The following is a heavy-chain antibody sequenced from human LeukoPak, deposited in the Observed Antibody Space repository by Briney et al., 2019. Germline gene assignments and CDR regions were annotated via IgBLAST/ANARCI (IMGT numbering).Heavy chain of an antibody. CDR2: INTDGSST. J-gene: IGHJ4*02. V-gene: IGHV3-74*01. CDR1: GFTFSSYW. CDR3: ARGQSGSGSYYGPLDY. D-gene: IGHD3-10*01. Sequence: GGSLRLSCAASGFTFSSYWMHWVRQAPGKGLVWVSRINTDGSSTSYADSVKGRFTISRDNAKNTLYLQMNSLRAEDTAVYYCARGQSGSGSYYGPLDYWGQGTLVTVSS.